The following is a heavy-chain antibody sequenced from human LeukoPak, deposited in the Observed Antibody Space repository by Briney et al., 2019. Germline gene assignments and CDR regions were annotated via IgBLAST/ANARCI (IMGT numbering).Heavy chain of an antibody. D-gene: IGHD3-22*01. V-gene: IGHV4-4*02. Sequence: SETLSLTCAVSGDSITSSNWWSWVRQPPEKGLEWIGEIYHSGNTNYNPPLKSRVTISFDKSKNQFSLKLSSVTAADTAVYYCARCPSSGYFRYWGQGTLVTVSS. CDR2: IYHSGNT. CDR1: GDSITSSNW. CDR3: ARCPSSGYFRY. J-gene: IGHJ4*02.